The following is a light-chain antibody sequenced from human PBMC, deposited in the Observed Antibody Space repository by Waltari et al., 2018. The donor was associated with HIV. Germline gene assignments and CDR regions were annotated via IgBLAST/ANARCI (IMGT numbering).Light chain of an antibody. CDR2: GNN. Sequence: QPVLSQAPSASGAPGQRIVISCSGDLPHIVRPAVSWYQHSPGRAPRLLIDGNNERPSEVPDRFSGSKSGSSASLAISGLQSEDEGDYFCAAWDDGLSGVIFGGGTRLTV. CDR3: AAWDDGLSGVI. CDR1: LPHIVRPA. J-gene: IGLJ2*01. V-gene: IGLV1-47*01.